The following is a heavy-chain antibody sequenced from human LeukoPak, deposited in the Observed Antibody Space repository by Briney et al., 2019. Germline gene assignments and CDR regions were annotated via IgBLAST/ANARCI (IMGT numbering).Heavy chain of an antibody. CDR3: TKRAEFGGFDP. CDR1: GFTFSTSA. J-gene: IGHJ5*02. D-gene: IGHD3-10*01. Sequence: PGGSLRLSCAAPGFTFSTSAMSWVRQAPGKGLEWVSSISTTVGNTYYADSVKGRFTISRDNSNNTLYLQMNSLTAEDTAVYYCTKRAEFGGFDPWGQGTLVTVSS. V-gene: IGHV3-23*01. CDR2: ISTTVGNT.